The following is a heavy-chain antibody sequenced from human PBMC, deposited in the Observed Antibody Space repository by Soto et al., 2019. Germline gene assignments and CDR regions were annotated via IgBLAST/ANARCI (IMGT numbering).Heavy chain of an antibody. D-gene: IGHD3-10*01. Sequence: SETLSLTCTVSGGSISSYYWSWIRQPPGKGLEWIGYIYYSGSTNYNPSLKSRVTISVDTSKNQFSLKLSSVTAADTAVYYCARVVEGVGYYYYYMDVWGKGTTVTVSS. CDR3: ARVVEGVGYYYYYMDV. CDR1: GGSISSYY. CDR2: IYYSGST. V-gene: IGHV4-59*01. J-gene: IGHJ6*03.